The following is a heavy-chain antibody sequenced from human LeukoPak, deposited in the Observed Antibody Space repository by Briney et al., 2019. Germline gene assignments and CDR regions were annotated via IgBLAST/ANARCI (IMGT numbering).Heavy chain of an antibody. CDR2: IYYSGST. CDR1: GGSISSYY. CDR3: ARHTAVAGRRGWFDP. Sequence: SETLSLTFPASGGSISSYYWSWIRQPPGKGLEWIGYIYYSGSTNYNPSLKSRVTISVDTSKNQFSLKLSSVTAADTAVYYCARHTAVAGRRGWFDPWGQGTLVTVSS. V-gene: IGHV4-59*08. D-gene: IGHD6-19*01. J-gene: IGHJ5*02.